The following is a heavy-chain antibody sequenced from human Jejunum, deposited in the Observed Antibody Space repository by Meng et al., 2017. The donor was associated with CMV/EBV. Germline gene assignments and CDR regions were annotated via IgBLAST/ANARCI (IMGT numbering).Heavy chain of an antibody. Sequence: SCAASGFTFSDAWMNWVRQAPGKGLEWVGRIKSKTDGGTTDYAAPVKGRFTISRDDSKNTLYLEMISLKLDDIAVYYCTTLTDWGHGDLVTVSS. CDR3: TTLTD. V-gene: IGHV3-15*01. J-gene: IGHJ4*01. CDR2: IKSKTDGGTT. CDR1: GFTFSDAW.